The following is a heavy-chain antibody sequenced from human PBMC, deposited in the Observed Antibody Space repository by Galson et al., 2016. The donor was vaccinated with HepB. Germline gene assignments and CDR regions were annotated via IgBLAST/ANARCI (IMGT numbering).Heavy chain of an antibody. D-gene: IGHD2-15*01. CDR1: GGSFNTYY. Sequence: ETLSLTCAVYGGSFNTYYWNWIRQSPEKGLEWIGEINHSGITNYNPSLKSRVTISLDTSRNQFSLKLSSVSAADTAVYYCARVPHRSRRRSYYMDVWGSGTTVTVSS. J-gene: IGHJ6*03. CDR2: INHSGIT. CDR3: ARVPHRSRRRSYYMDV. V-gene: IGHV4-34*01.